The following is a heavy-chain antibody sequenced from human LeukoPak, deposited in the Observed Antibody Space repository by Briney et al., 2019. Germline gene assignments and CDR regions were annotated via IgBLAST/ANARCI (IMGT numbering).Heavy chain of an antibody. CDR2: IRSKVYGGTT. D-gene: IGHD4-23*01. CDR3: TRDYGGFDY. Sequence: PGGSLRLSCAASGFTFSSHWMHWVRQAPGKGLEWVGFIRSKVYGGTTEYAASVKGRFIISRDDSKSIAYLQMNSLETEDTAVYYCTRDYGGFDYWGQGTLVTVSS. CDR1: GFTFSSHW. V-gene: IGHV3-49*04. J-gene: IGHJ4*02.